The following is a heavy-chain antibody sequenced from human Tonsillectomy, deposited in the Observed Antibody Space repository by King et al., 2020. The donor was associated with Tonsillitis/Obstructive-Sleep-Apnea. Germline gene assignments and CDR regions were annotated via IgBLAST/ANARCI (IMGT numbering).Heavy chain of an antibody. CDR2: FDPEDGET. CDR3: ATLSYYDFWSGYYVDY. CDR1: GYTLTELS. D-gene: IGHD3-3*01. J-gene: IGHJ4*02. V-gene: IGHV1-24*01. Sequence: VQLVESGAEVKKPGASVKVSCKVSGYTLTELSMYWVRQAPGKGLEWRGGFDPEDGETIYAQKFQGRVTMTEDTSTDTAYMELSSLRSEDTAVYYCATLSYYDFWSGYYVDYWGQGTLVTVSS.